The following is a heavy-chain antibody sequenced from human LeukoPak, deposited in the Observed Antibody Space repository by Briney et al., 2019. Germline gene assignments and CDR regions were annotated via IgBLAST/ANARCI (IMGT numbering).Heavy chain of an antibody. J-gene: IGHJ5*02. CDR3: ARHTGGSSWFDP. D-gene: IGHD1-26*01. V-gene: IGHV5-10-1*01. CDR1: GYSLTSYW. CDR2: IDPSDSYT. Sequence: GESLKISCKGSGYSLTSYWISWVRQMPGKGLEWMGRIDPSDSYTNYSPSFQGHVTISADKSISTAYLQWSSLKASDTAMYYCARHTGGSSWFDPWGQGTLVTVSS.